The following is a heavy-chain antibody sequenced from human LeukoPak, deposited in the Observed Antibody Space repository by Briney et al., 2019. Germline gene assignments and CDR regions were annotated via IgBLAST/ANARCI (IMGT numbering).Heavy chain of an antibody. CDR3: ARGSYDSSGYYDY. Sequence: SETLSLTCTVSGGSISSGGYYWSWIRQHPGKGLEWIGYIYYSGSTYYNPSLKSRVTISVDTSKNQFSLKLSSVTAADAAVYYCARGSYDSSGYYDYWGQGTLVTVSS. J-gene: IGHJ4*02. D-gene: IGHD3-22*01. V-gene: IGHV4-31*03. CDR2: IYYSGST. CDR1: GGSISSGGYY.